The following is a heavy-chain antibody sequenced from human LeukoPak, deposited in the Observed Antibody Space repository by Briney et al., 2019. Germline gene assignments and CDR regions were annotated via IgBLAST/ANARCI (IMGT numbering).Heavy chain of an antibody. V-gene: IGHV4-34*01. CDR3: AKSRWDYYGSGSYYNL. CDR1: GGSFSGYY. J-gene: IGHJ4*02. CDR2: INHSGST. Sequence: ASETLSLTCAVYGGSFSGYYWSWIRQPPGKGLEWIGEINHSGSTNYNPSLKSRVTISVDTSKNQFSLKLSSVTAADTAVYYCAKSRWDYYGSGSYYNLWGQGTLVTVSS. D-gene: IGHD3-10*01.